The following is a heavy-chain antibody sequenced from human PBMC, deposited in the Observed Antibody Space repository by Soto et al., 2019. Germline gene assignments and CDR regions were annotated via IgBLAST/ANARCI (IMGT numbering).Heavy chain of an antibody. Sequence: QVQLVQSGAEVKKPGSSVKVSCKSSGGTFSNSPISWVRQAPGQGLEWVGGVIPVFRTANDAQKFQGRVTISADESTNTVXMELSSLRSGDTAVYYCARSRFVVGVTEDYYGMDVWGQGTTVTVSS. CDR2: VIPVFRTA. D-gene: IGHD2-8*01. CDR3: ARSRFVVGVTEDYYGMDV. J-gene: IGHJ6*02. V-gene: IGHV1-69*12. CDR1: GGTFSNSP.